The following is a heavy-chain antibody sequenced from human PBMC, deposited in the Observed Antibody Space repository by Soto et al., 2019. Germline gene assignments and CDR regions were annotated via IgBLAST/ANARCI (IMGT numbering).Heavy chain of an antibody. CDR1: GFTFSSYA. D-gene: IGHD6-19*01. J-gene: IGHJ4*02. Sequence: EVQLLESGGGLVQPGGSLRLSCAASGFTFSSYAMTWVRQAPGKGLEWVSTISRSGDSTYYRDSVKGRFTISRDNSKNTVYLQMNSLRAEDTAGYYCAKTDKFNPQSSGWANRFHYRGQGTLVTVSS. V-gene: IGHV3-23*02. CDR2: ISRSGDST. CDR3: AKTDKFNPQSSGWANRFHY.